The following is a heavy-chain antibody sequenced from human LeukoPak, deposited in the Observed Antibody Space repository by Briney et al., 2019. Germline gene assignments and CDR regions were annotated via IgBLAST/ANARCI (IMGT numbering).Heavy chain of an antibody. D-gene: IGHD3-10*01. CDR3: AKDRSGSGSYYPDY. CDR2: INGGGGYT. CDR1: GFTFDDYA. V-gene: IGHV3-23*01. J-gene: IGHJ4*02. Sequence: GGSLRLSCVASGFTFDDYAMHWVRQAPGKGLEWVSAINGGGGYTYYADSVKGRFTVSRDNSKNTLYLQMNSLRAEDTAVYYCAKDRSGSGSYYPDYWGQGTLVTVSS.